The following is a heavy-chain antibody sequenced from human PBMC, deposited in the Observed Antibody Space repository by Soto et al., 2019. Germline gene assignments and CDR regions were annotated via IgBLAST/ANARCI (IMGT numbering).Heavy chain of an antibody. J-gene: IGHJ4*02. V-gene: IGHV3-53*01. CDR3: AGHGGNSV. Sequence: PGGSLRLSCAVSGFTVSRNHVSWVRQATGKGLEWVSVVYGGGGTYYADSVKGRFTISRDKSKNMVYLQMNSLRADDTAVYYRAGHGGNSVWGQGTLVTVSS. CDR2: VYGGGGT. D-gene: IGHD2-21*02. CDR1: GFTVSRNH.